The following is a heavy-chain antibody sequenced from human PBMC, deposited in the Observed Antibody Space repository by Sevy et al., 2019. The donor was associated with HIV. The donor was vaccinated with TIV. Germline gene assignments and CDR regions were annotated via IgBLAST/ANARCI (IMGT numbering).Heavy chain of an antibody. CDR2: ISYDGSNK. D-gene: IGHD4-17*01. Sequence: GGSLRLSCAASGFTFSSYAMHWVRQAPGKGLEWVAVISYDGSNKYYADSVKGRFTISRDNSKNTLYLQVKSLRTEDKAVYYCAGDQHDYAGNLRTGWFDPWGQGTLVTVSS. J-gene: IGHJ5*02. CDR3: AGDQHDYAGNLRTGWFDP. V-gene: IGHV3-30-3*01. CDR1: GFTFSSYA.